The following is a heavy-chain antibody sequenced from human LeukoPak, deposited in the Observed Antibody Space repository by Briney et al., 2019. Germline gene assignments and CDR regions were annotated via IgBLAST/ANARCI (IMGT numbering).Heavy chain of an antibody. CDR1: GFSFSSYW. D-gene: IGHD1-26*01. Sequence: GGSLRLSCVASGFSFSSYWMHWVRQAPGKGLVWVSRINSDGSSISYADSVKGRFTISRDNAKNTLYLQMNSLRAEDTAVYYCARDGVGATKFDYWGQGTLVTVSS. CDR3: ARDGVGATKFDY. J-gene: IGHJ4*02. CDR2: INSDGSSI. V-gene: IGHV3-74*01.